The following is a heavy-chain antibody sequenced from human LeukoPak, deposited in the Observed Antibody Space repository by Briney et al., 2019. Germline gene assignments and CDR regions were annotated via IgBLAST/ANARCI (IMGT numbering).Heavy chain of an antibody. CDR1: GGSISSSSYY. CDR2: IYYSGST. J-gene: IGHJ5*02. D-gene: IGHD6-19*01. CDR3: ARQWSRYSSGP. Sequence: SETLSLTCTVSGGSISSSSYYWGWIRQPPGKGLEWIGNIYYSGSTYYNPSLKSRVTISVDTSKNQFSLKMSSVTAADTAVYYCARQWSRYSSGPWGQGTLVTVSS. V-gene: IGHV4-39*01.